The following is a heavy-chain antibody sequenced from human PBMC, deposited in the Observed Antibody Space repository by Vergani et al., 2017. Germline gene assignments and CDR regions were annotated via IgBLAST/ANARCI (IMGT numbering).Heavy chain of an antibody. CDR1: GYTFTSYA. D-gene: IGHD3-22*01. J-gene: IGHJ4*02. CDR3: AKGETYYYDSSGYPY. V-gene: IGHV1-69*13. CDR2: IIPIFGTA. Sequence: QVQLVQSGAEVKKPGASVKVSCKASGYTFTSYAISWVRQAPGQGLEWMGRIIPIFGTANYAQKFQGRVTITADESTSTAYMELSSLRSEDTAVYYCAKGETYYYDSSGYPYWGQGTLVTVSS.